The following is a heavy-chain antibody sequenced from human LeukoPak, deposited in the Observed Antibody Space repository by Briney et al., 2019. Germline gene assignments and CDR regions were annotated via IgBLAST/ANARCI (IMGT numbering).Heavy chain of an antibody. CDR2: IYHSGST. J-gene: IGHJ4*02. V-gene: IGHV4-38-2*01. CDR1: GGSFSNNY. CDR3: AGGVTTFLDY. Sequence: SETLSLTCAVYGGSFSNNYWGWIRQPPGKGLEWIGSIYHSGSTYYNPSLKSRVTISVDTSKNQFSLKLSSVTAADTAVYYCAGGVTTFLDYWGQGTLVTVSS. D-gene: IGHD4-17*01.